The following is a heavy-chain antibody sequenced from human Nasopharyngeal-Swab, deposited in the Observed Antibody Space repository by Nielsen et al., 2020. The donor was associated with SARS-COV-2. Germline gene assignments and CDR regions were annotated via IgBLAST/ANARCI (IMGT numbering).Heavy chain of an antibody. J-gene: IGHJ4*02. Sequence: WIRQPPGKGLEWVAVIWYDGSNKYYADSVKGRFTISRDNSKNTLYLQMNSLRAEDTAVYYCAREAGATVTTYGVVPDYWGQGTLVTVSS. CDR3: AREAGATVTTYGVVPDY. V-gene: IGHV3-33*01. CDR2: IWYDGSNK. D-gene: IGHD4-17*01.